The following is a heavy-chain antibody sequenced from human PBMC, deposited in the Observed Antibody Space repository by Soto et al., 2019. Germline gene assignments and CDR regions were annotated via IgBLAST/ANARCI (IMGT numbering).Heavy chain of an antibody. CDR2: ISSSSSTI. Sequence: WSLRLSCAASGFTFSSYSMSWVRQAPGKXLEWVSYISSSSSTIYYADSVKGRFTISRDNAKNSLYLQMNSLRDEDTAVYYCARDLYSSGWYGSSDAFDIWGQGTMVTVSS. CDR3: ARDLYSSGWYGSSDAFDI. V-gene: IGHV3-48*02. J-gene: IGHJ3*02. D-gene: IGHD6-19*01. CDR1: GFTFSSYS.